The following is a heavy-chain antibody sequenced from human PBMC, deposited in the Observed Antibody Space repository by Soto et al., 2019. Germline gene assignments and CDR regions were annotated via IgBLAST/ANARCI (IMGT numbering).Heavy chain of an antibody. CDR3: TRDSGQLTDY. J-gene: IGHJ4*02. CDR2: IRSKAYGGTT. Sequence: GGSLRLSCTASGFTFGDYAMSWVRQAPGKGLEWVGFIRSKAYGGTTEYAASVKGRFTISRDDSKSIAYLQMNSLKTEDTAVYYCTRDSGQLTDYWGQGTLVTVSS. CDR1: GFTFGDYA. D-gene: IGHD2-2*01. V-gene: IGHV3-49*04.